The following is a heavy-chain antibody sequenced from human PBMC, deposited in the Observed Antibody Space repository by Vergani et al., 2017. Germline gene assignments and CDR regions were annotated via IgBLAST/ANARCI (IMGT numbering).Heavy chain of an antibody. D-gene: IGHD4-17*01. J-gene: IGHJ6*02. V-gene: IGHV1-2*02. CDR1: GYTFIGYY. CDR3: AGAHSEGLYGDYPYYYYGMDV. Sequence: QVQLVQSGAEVKKPGASVKVSCKASGYTFIGYYMHWVRQAPGQGLEWVGWINPNSGGTNYAQKFQGRVTMTRDTSISTAYMELSRLRSDDTAVYYCAGAHSEGLYGDYPYYYYGMDVWGQGTTVTVSS. CDR2: INPNSGGT.